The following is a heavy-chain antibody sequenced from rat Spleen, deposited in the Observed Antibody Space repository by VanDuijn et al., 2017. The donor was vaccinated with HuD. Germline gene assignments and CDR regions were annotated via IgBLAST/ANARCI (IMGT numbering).Heavy chain of an antibody. CDR2: ISSGGNT. CDR1: GFSLTSYT. V-gene: IGHV2-6*01. CDR3: ARLTIGS. J-gene: IGHJ2*01. Sequence: QVQLMESGPGLVQPSQTLSLTCTVSGFSLTSYTVSWVRQPPGKGLEWIAAISSGGNTYYNSGLKSRLSISRDTTKSQVFLKMNSLQTEDTAMYFCARLTIGSWGQGVMVTVSS. D-gene: IGHD1-3*01.